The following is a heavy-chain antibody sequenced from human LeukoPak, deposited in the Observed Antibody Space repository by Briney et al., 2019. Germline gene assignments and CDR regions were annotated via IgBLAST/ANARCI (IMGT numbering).Heavy chain of an antibody. CDR2: ISSSSSYI. CDR1: GFTFSSYS. V-gene: IGHV3-21*01. J-gene: IGHJ4*02. Sequence: PGGSLRLSCAASGFTFSSYSMNWVRQAPGKGLEWVSYISSSSSYIYYADSVKGRFTISRDNAKNSLYLQMNSLRADDTAVYYCARGKPLTTADYWGQGTLVTVSS. CDR3: ARGKPLTTADY. D-gene: IGHD4-17*01.